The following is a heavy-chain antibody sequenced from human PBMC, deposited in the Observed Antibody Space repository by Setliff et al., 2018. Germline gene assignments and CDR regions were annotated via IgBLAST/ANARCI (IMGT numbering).Heavy chain of an antibody. Sequence: SVKVSCKASGGTFSSYGISWVRQAPGQGLEWMGGTIPMFGTTNYARKFQGRVTIITDESTSTAYMQLSSLGSEDTAVYYCARDRATVVAPPTSTLFDPWGQGTPVTVSS. J-gene: IGHJ5*02. D-gene: IGHD2-2*01. V-gene: IGHV1-69*05. CDR2: TIPMFGTT. CDR3: ARDRATVVAPPTSTLFDP. CDR1: GGTFSSYG.